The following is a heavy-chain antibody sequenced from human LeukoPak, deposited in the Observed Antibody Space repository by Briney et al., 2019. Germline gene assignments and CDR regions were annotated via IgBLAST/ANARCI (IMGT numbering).Heavy chain of an antibody. D-gene: IGHD3-10*01. CDR2: IKYDGSEQ. V-gene: IGHV3-7*03. J-gene: IGHJ4*02. Sequence: GKSLRLSCAASGFTFSGYPIHWVRQAPGKGPEWVANIKYDGSEQYYVDSVKGRFSISRDNTKNLLYLQMNSLRVEDTAVYYCARDYGWSFANWGQGTLVTVSS. CDR3: ARDYGWSFAN. CDR1: GFTFSGYP.